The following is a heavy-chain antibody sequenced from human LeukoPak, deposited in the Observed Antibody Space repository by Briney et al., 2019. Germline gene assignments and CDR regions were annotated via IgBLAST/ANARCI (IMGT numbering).Heavy chain of an antibody. Sequence: SQTLSHTCTVSGASMRSETHYWSWLRQLPGKGQEWIAYIYYTAGAYYNPSLQSRVTISLDASENQFSLKLSSVTAADTAVYYCARGRRELRYGPDYWGQGTLVTVSS. CDR3: ARGRRELRYGPDY. CDR2: IYYTAGA. V-gene: IGHV4-31*03. J-gene: IGHJ4*02. CDR1: GASMRSETHY. D-gene: IGHD3-9*01.